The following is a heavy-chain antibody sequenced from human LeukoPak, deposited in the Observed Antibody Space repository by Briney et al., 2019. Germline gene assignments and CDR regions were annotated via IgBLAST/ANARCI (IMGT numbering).Heavy chain of an antibody. V-gene: IGHV1-69*01. D-gene: IGHD2-2*01. CDR1: GRTFSSYS. CDR3: ARESGYCSSTSCFPFDY. J-gene: IGHJ4*02. CDR2: IIPIFAPA. Sequence: SVKVSCKASGRTFSSYSISWVRQAPGQGLEWMGGIIPIFAPANYAQKFQGRVTFTADESTSTAYMELSSLRSEDTAVYYCARESGYCSSTSCFPFDYWGQGTLVTVSS.